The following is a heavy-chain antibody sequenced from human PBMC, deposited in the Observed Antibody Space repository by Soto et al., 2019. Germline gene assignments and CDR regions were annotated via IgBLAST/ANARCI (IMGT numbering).Heavy chain of an antibody. CDR3: ARELVRGGSRGMDV. Sequence: HPGGSLRLSCAASGFTVSRNYMSWVRQAPGKGLEWVSVIYSGGSTYYADSVKGRFTISRDNSKNTLYLQMNSLRAEDTAVYYCARELVRGGSRGMDVWGQGTTVTVPS. CDR1: GFTVSRNY. D-gene: IGHD3-10*01. V-gene: IGHV3-66*01. CDR2: IYSGGST. J-gene: IGHJ6*02.